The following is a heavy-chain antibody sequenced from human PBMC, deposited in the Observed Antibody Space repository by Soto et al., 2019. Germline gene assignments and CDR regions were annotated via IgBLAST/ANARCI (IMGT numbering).Heavy chain of an antibody. J-gene: IGHJ6*02. V-gene: IGHV6-1*01. CDR3: AREDSSGWYRPTYYYYYGMDV. D-gene: IGHD6-19*01. Sequence: PSQTLSLTCAISGDSVSSNSAAWNWIRQSPSRGLEWLGRTYYRSKWYNDYAVSAKSRITINPDTSKNQFSLRLNSVTPEDTAVYYCAREDSSGWYRPTYYYYYGMDVWGQGTTVTVAS. CDR2: TYYRSKWYN. CDR1: GDSVSSNSAA.